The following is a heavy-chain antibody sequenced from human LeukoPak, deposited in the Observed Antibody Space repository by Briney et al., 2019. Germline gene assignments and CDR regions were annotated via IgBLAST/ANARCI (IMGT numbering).Heavy chain of an antibody. J-gene: IGHJ6*02. CDR1: GGSISSSSYY. V-gene: IGHV4-39*07. CDR2: IYYSGST. D-gene: IGHD3-10*01. CDR3: ARDLVPNYGSGSYSYGMDV. Sequence: SETLSLTCTVSGGSISSSSYYWGWIRQPPGKGLEWIGSIYYSGSTYYNPSLKSRVTISVDTSKNQFSLKLSSVTAADTAVYYCARDLVPNYGSGSYSYGMDVWGQGTTVTVSS.